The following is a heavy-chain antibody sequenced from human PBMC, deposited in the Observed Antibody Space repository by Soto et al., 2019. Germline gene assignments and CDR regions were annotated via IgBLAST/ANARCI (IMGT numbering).Heavy chain of an antibody. CDR3: GRVGPGAVSGTPHH. CDR1: GFNFTRYG. J-gene: IGHJ5*02. Sequence: GGSLRFSCAASGFNFTRYGMHWVRQAPDKELEWYPIFYNSSSTYYAASVKSSFPITSGTPKNERQLQLKSVKIDDSARYYCGRVGPGAVSGTPHHWGQGTPVTVSS. CDR2: FYNSSST. D-gene: IGHD6-19*01. V-gene: IGHV3-NL1*01.